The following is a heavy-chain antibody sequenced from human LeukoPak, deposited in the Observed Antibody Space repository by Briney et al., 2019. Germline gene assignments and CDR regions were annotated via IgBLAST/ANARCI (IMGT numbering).Heavy chain of an antibody. V-gene: IGHV3-74*01. D-gene: IGHD2-21*02. CDR3: ASLLWRDCGGDCYSALDY. CDR2: INTDGTTT. Sequence: GGSLRLSCAASGFTFSTYWMHWVRQAPGRGLVWVSRINTDGTTTNYADSVKGRFTISRDNAKNTLYLRMNILRAGDTAIYYCASLLWRDCGGDCYSALDYWGQGAQVTVSS. CDR1: GFTFSTYW. J-gene: IGHJ4*02.